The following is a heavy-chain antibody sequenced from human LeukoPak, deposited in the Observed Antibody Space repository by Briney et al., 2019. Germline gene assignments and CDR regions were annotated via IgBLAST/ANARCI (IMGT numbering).Heavy chain of an antibody. D-gene: IGHD3-9*01. V-gene: IGHV1-24*01. CDR3: ATGIYDILTGYRIIDGFDI. Sequence: ASVKVSCKVSGYTLTELSMHWVRQAPGKGLELMGGFDPEDGETIYAQKFQGRVTMTEDTSTDTAYMELSSLRSEDTAVYYCATGIYDILTGYRIIDGFDIWGQGTMVTVSS. J-gene: IGHJ3*02. CDR2: FDPEDGET. CDR1: GYTLTELS.